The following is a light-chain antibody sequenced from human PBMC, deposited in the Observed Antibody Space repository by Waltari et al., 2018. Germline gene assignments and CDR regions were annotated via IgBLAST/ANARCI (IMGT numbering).Light chain of an antibody. V-gene: IGLV1-44*01. CDR2: NTY. Sequence: QSVLTQPPSASGTPGQRVTISCSGSSSNIGNNNVNWYQQLPGTAPKLLIYNTYQRPSGVPARFSGSKSGTSASLAISGLQSDDEAHYYCAAWDDSLIVVFGGGTELTVL. J-gene: IGLJ2*01. CDR3: AAWDDSLIVV. CDR1: SSNIGNNN.